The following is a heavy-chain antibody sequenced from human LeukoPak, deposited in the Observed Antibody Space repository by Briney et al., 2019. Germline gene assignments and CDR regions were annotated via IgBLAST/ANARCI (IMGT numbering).Heavy chain of an antibody. Sequence: SETLSLTCTVSGYSISSGYYWGWIRQPPGKGLEWIGSIYHSGSTYYNPSLKSRVTISVDTSKNQFSLKLSSVTAADTAVYYCAGGSAASDYWGQGTLVTVSS. CDR2: IYHSGST. V-gene: IGHV4-38-2*02. CDR3: AGGSAASDY. CDR1: GYSISSGYY. J-gene: IGHJ4*02.